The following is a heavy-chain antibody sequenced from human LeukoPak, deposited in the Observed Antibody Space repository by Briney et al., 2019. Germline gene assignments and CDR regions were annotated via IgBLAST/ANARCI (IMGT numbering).Heavy chain of an antibody. V-gene: IGHV5-51*01. CDR2: IYPGDSDTTT. J-gene: IGHJ3*02. Sequence: GESLKISCKGSGYSFTSYWIGWVRQMPGKGLGWMGIIYPGDSDTTTRDSPSFQGQVTISADKSISTAFLQWSSLKASDTAMYYCAKSSPRGYGAFDIWGQGTMVTVSS. D-gene: IGHD2-15*01. CDR3: AKSSPRGYGAFDI. CDR1: GYSFTSYW.